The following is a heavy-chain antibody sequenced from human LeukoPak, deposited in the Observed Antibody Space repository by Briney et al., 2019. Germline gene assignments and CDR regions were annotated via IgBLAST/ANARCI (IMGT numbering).Heavy chain of an antibody. CDR2: IYYSGST. Sequence: PSETLSLTCTVSGGSISSSSYYWGSIRQPPGKGLEWIGSIYYSGSTYYNPSLKSRVTISVDTSKNQFSLKLSSVTAADTAVYYCAHYGDPSYYYYGMDVWGQGTTVTVSS. CDR1: GGSISSSSYY. V-gene: IGHV4-39*01. CDR3: AHYGDPSYYYYGMDV. D-gene: IGHD4-17*01. J-gene: IGHJ6*02.